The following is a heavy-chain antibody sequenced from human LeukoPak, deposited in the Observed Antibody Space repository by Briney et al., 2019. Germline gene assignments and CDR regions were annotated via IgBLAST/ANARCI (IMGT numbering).Heavy chain of an antibody. Sequence: QTGGSLRLSCAASGFTFDDYAMHWVRQVPGKGLEWVSGISWNSGSIGYADSVKGRFTISRDNAKNSLYLQMNSLRAEDMALYYCAKDISRSWYLESAAFDIWGQGTMVTVSS. J-gene: IGHJ3*02. V-gene: IGHV3-9*03. CDR1: GFTFDDYA. CDR2: ISWNSGSI. D-gene: IGHD6-13*01. CDR3: AKDISRSWYLESAAFDI.